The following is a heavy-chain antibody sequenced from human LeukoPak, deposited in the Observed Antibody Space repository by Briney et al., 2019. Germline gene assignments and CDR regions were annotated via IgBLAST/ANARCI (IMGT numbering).Heavy chain of an antibody. D-gene: IGHD5-24*01. CDR1: GFIVSSNH. V-gene: IGHV3-66*01. CDR3: ARDVYGDGYNSFDY. Sequence: PGGSLRLSCAVSGFIVSSNHMNWVRQTPRKWLEWVSVIYSGGYSGGGPFYADSVKGRFTTSSDSSKNTLFLQMNSLRAEDTAVYYCARDVYGDGYNSFDYWGLGILVTVSS. J-gene: IGHJ4*02. CDR2: IYSGGYSGGGP.